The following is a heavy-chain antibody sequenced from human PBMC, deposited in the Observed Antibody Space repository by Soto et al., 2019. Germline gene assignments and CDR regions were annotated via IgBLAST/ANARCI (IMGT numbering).Heavy chain of an antibody. Sequence: GASVKVSCKASGGTFSSYAISWVRQAPGQGLEWMGGIIPIFGTANYAQKFQGRVTITADESTSTAYMELSSLRSEDTAVYYCARDPFRYRCFFPHHPYYYYGMDVWGQGTTDTVSS. D-gene: IGHD1-20*01. CDR3: ARDPFRYRCFFPHHPYYYYGMDV. CDR1: GGTFSSYA. CDR2: IIPIFGTA. V-gene: IGHV1-69*13. J-gene: IGHJ6*02.